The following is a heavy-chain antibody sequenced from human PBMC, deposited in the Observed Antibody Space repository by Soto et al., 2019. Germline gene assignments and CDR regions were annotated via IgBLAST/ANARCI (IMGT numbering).Heavy chain of an antibody. D-gene: IGHD6-6*01. CDR1: GYTF. CDR2: IKPSGGST. Sequence: ASVKVSCQASGYTFHWVRQAPGQGLEWMGIIKPSGGSTSDAQKFHGRVTMTRDTSTSTVYMELSSLRSEDTAVYYCARGGPYSRWSYYFDYWGQGTQVTVSS. J-gene: IGHJ4*02. V-gene: IGHV1-46*01. CDR3: ARGGPYSRWSYYFDY.